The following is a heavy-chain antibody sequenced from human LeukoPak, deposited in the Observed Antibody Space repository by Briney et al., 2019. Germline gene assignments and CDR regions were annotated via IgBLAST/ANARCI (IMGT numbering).Heavy chain of an antibody. V-gene: IGHV3-23*01. CDR1: GFTFSSYA. J-gene: IGHJ6*04. D-gene: IGHD3-10*02. Sequence: PGGSLRLSCAASGFTFSSYAMSWVRQAPGKGLEWVSAFSGSGGKTYYADSVKSRFTISRDNAKNSLYLQMNSLRAEDTAVYYCAELGITMIGGVWGKGTTVTISS. CDR2: FSGSGGKT. CDR3: AELGITMIGGV.